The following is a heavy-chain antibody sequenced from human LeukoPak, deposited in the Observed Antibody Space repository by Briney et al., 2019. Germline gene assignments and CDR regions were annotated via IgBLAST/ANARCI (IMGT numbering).Heavy chain of an antibody. Sequence: ASVKVSCKASGDTFSSYAINWVRQAPGQGLEWMGWMNPNSGDTGYAQNFQGGVTFTRDTSITTAYMELSSLRSEDTAVYYCARGHSNYDYWGQGTLVTVSS. V-gene: IGHV1-8*01. CDR3: ARGHSNYDY. J-gene: IGHJ4*02. CDR1: GDTFSSYA. D-gene: IGHD4-11*01. CDR2: MNPNSGDT.